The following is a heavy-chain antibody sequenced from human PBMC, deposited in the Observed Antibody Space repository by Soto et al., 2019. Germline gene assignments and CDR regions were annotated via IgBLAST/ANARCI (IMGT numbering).Heavy chain of an antibody. D-gene: IGHD3-10*01. CDR1: GFTFSSYG. CDR3: AKGYYPDYYYYGMDV. J-gene: IGHJ6*01. V-gene: IGHV3-30*18. Sequence: QVQLVESGGGVVQPGRSLRLSCAASGFTFSSYGMHWVRQAPGKGLEWVAVISYDGSNKYYADSVKGRFTISRDNSKNTLYLQMNSLRAEDTAVYYCAKGYYPDYYYYGMDVW. CDR2: ISYDGSNK.